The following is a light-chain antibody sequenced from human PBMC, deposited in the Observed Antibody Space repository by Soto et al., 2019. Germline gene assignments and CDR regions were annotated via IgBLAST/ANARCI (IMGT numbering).Light chain of an antibody. V-gene: IGKV2-24*01. Sequence: DIVLTQSPLRIAVTPGRPASFSCESIESLLHSDRNTYLSLLHQRPGQPPRLLIYQISERFSGAPGRFSGSGAGTNFTLLISMVEVEDVGTFFCMQSSQFSSFGQGTKVESK. CDR1: ESLLHSDRNTY. J-gene: IGKJ1*01. CDR3: MQSSQFSS. CDR2: QIS.